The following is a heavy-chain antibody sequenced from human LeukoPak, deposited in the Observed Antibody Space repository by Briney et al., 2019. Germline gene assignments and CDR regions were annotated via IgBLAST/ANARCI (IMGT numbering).Heavy chain of an antibody. CDR1: GFTFGDYA. V-gene: IGHV3-49*03. CDR3: TRDSTRRVLRYFDWLFPVRDY. J-gene: IGHJ4*02. D-gene: IGHD3-9*01. Sequence: GGSLRLSCTASGFTFGDYAMSWFRQAPGKGLEWVGFIRSKAYGGTTEYAASVKGRFTISRDDSKSIAYLQMNSLKAEDTAVYYCTRDSTRRVLRYFDWLFPVRDYWGQGTLVTVSS. CDR2: IRSKAYGGTT.